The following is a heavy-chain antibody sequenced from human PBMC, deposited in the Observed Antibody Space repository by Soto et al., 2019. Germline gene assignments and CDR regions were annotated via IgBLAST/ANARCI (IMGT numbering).Heavy chain of an antibody. V-gene: IGHV4-34*01. CDR3: ARDPHLLRYLDY. J-gene: IGHJ4*02. CDR1: GGSFSGYY. Sequence: SETLSLTCAVYGGSFSGYYWSWIRQPPGKGLEWIGEINHSGSTNYNPSLKSRVTISVDTSKNQFSLKLSSVTAADTAVYYCARDPHLLRYLDYWGQGTLVTVSS. CDR2: INHSGST. D-gene: IGHD3-9*01.